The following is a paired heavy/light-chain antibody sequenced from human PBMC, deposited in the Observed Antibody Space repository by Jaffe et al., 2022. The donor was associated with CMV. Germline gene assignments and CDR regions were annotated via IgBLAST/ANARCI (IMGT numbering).Light chain of an antibody. CDR3: QHYRDYPLT. Sequence: DIQMTQSPSSLSSSVGDTITITCRASQDINNYLTWFQQKPGKAPKSLIYAASTLQSGVPSRFSGSGSGTDFTLTISNLQPEDFATYYCQHYRDYPLTFGQGTRLEI. J-gene: IGKJ5*01. V-gene: IGKV1-16*01. CDR2: AAS. CDR1: QDINNY.
Heavy chain of an antibody. CDR3: ARDRHQPFGLDV. CDR2: INPVGDST. Sequence: QVQLEQSGAEVKKPGASVKVSCKASGYTFTDYFIHWARQAPGQGLEWLGIINPVGDSTTYAQSFHGRVTMTSDTSTNTVYMELTSLRSEDTAVYYCARDRHQPFGLDVWGQGTTVIVSS. CDR1: GYTFTDYF. V-gene: IGHV1-46*01. J-gene: IGHJ6*02.